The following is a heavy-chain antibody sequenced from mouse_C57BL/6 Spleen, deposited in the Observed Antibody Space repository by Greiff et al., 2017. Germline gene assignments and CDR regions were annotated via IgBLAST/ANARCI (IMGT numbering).Heavy chain of an antibody. Sequence: QVQLQQSGPELVKPGASVKISCKASGYAFSSSWMNWVKQRPGKGLEWIGRIYPGDGDTNYNGKFKGKATLTADKSSSTAYMQLSSLTSEDAAVYFFASDYDGYPYWGQGTLVTVSA. D-gene: IGHD2-3*01. CDR1: GYAFSSSW. CDR2: IYPGDGDT. V-gene: IGHV1-82*01. J-gene: IGHJ3*01. CDR3: ASDYDGYPY.